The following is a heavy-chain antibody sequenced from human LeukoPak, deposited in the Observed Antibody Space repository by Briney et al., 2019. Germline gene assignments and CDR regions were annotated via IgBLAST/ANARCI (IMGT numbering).Heavy chain of an antibody. CDR3: ARADIVATNFDY. Sequence: PSQTLSLTCTVSGGSISSGDYYWSWIRQPPGTGLEWIGYIYYSGSTYYNPSLKSRVTISVDTSKNQFSLKLSSVTAADTAVYYCARADIVATNFDYWGQGTLVTVSS. V-gene: IGHV4-30-4*01. CDR2: IYYSGST. D-gene: IGHD5-12*01. J-gene: IGHJ4*02. CDR1: GGSISSGDYY.